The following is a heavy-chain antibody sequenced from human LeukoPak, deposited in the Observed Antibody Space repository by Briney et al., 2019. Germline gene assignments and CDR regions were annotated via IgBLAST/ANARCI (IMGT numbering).Heavy chain of an antibody. CDR2: INHSGST. V-gene: IGHV4-34*01. J-gene: IGHJ6*02. CDR3: ARGAAGYYYYYGMDV. Sequence: SETLSLTCAVYGGSFSGYYWSWIRQPPGKGLEWIGEINHSGSTNYNPSLKSRVTISVSTSENQFSLKLSSVTAADTAVYYCARGAAGYYYYYGMDVWGQGTTVTVSS. D-gene: IGHD6-25*01. CDR1: GGSFSGYY.